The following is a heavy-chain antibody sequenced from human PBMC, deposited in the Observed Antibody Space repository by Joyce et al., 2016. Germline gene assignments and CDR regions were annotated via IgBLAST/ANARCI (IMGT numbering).Heavy chain of an antibody. J-gene: IGHJ5*02. V-gene: IGHV1-69*12. CDR1: GDTFNNYA. CDR3: AVYTDFSSGPNWSDP. Sequence: QVHLVQSGAEAKKPGSSVKVSCKASGDTFNNYAFSWVRQAPGQGPEWMGGIIPMFAKANYAQNFHGRVTFTADESTSTAYMELSSLRSEDTAVYYCAVYTDFSSGPNWSDPWGQGTLVTVSS. D-gene: IGHD3-3*01. CDR2: IIPMFAKA.